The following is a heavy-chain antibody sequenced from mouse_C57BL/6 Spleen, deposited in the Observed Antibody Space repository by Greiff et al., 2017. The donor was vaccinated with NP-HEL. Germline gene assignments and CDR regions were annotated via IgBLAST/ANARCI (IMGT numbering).Heavy chain of an antibody. Sequence: VKLQQSGAELVRPGTSVKVSCKASGYAFTNYLIEWVKQRPGQGLEWIGVINPGSGGTNYNEKFKGKATLTADKSSSTAYMQLSSLTSEDSAVYFCANHYGSSYPFAYWGQGTLVTVSA. CDR2: INPGSGGT. CDR1: GYAFTNYL. V-gene: IGHV1-54*01. D-gene: IGHD1-1*01. CDR3: ANHYGSSYPFAY. J-gene: IGHJ3*01.